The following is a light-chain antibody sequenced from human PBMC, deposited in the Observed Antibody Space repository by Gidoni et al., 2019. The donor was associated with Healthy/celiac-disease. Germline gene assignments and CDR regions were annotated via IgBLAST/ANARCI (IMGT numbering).Light chain of an antibody. CDR2: AAS. V-gene: IGKV1-39*01. CDR3: QQCYSTFWT. J-gene: IGKJ1*01. CDR1: QSISSY. Sequence: DIQMTQSPSSLSASVGDRVTITCRASQSISSYLNWYQQKPGKAPKLLIYAASSLQSGVPSRFSVSGSGTDFTLTISRLQPEDFATYYCQQCYSTFWTFGQGTKVEIK.